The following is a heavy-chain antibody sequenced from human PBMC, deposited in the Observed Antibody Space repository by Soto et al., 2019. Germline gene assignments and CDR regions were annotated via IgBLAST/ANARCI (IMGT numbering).Heavy chain of an antibody. CDR2: TYYRSKWYN. CDR1: GDSVSSNSAA. D-gene: IGHD2-8*01. CDR3: ARDADIGYCTNGVCENTRWFDP. J-gene: IGHJ5*02. Sequence: QSPTLSLTCAISGDSVSSNSAAWNWIRQSPSRGLEWLGRTYYRSKWYNDYAVSVKSRITINPDTSKNQFSLQLNSVTPEDTAVYYCARDADIGYCTNGVCENTRWFDPWGQGTLVTVSS. V-gene: IGHV6-1*01.